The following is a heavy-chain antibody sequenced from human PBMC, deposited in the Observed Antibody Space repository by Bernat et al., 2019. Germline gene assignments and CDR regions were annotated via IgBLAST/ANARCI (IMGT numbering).Heavy chain of an antibody. CDR3: AKASSGWPEYFQH. CDR1: GFTFDGYA. CDR2: ISWNSGSI. J-gene: IGHJ1*01. V-gene: IGHV3-9*01. D-gene: IGHD6-19*01. Sequence: EVQLVESGGDLVQPGRSLRLSCAASGFTFDGYAMHWVRQAPGKGLEWVSGISWNSGSIGYADSVKGRFTISRDNAKNSLYLQMNSLKAEDTALYYCAKASSGWPEYFQHWGQGTLFTVSS.